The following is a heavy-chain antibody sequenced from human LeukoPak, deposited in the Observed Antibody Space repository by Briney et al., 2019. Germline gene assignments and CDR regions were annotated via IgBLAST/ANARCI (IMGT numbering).Heavy chain of an antibody. CDR2: IRYDGSDK. J-gene: IGHJ4*02. V-gene: IGHV3-30*02. Sequence: GGSLRLSCAASGFIFSSYGMHWVRQAPGKGLEWVAFIRYDGSDKYYADSVKGRFTISRDNSKNKVYLQMNSLRAEDTAVYYCAKDSWEVGATSDIDYWGQGTLVTVSS. CDR3: AKDSWEVGATSDIDY. D-gene: IGHD1-26*01. CDR1: GFIFSSYG.